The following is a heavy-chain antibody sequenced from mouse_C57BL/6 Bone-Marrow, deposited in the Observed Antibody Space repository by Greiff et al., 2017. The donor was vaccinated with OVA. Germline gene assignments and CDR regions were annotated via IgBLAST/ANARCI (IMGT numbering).Heavy chain of an antibody. D-gene: IGHD2-3*01. CDR1: GYSITSGYY. V-gene: IGHV3-6*01. CDR3: ASPVYDGYDDAWFAY. CDR2: ISYDGSN. J-gene: IGHJ3*01. Sequence: VQLQQSGPGLVKPSQSLSLTCSVTGYSITSGYYWHWIRQFPGNHLEWMGFISYDGSNNYNPSLNNRISITLDTSQNQFFLKLNTVTTEDTATYYCASPVYDGYDDAWFAYWGQGTLVTVSA.